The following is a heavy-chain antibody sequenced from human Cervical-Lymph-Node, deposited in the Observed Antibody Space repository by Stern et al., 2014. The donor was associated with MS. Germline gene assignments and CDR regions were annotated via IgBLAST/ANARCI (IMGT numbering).Heavy chain of an antibody. J-gene: IGHJ5*02. Sequence: VQLVESGPGLVKPSETLSLTCTVSGGSISSYYWSWIRQPPGQGLEWIGYIYYSGSTNYNPPLKSRVTISVDTSKNQFSLKLSAVTAADTAVYYCARGAGWFDPWGQGTLVTVSS. CDR1: GGSISSYY. CDR2: IYYSGST. CDR3: ARGAGWFDP. V-gene: IGHV4-59*01.